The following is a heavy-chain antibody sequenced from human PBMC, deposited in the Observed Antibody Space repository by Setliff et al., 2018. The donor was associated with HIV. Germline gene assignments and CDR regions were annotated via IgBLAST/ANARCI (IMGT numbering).Heavy chain of an antibody. CDR1: GFTFNDAW. Sequence: PGGSMRLSCAASGFTFNDAWMNWVRQAPGKGMEWLAHIKSKTDGETTNYAAPVKGRFTISRDDSKNTVYLQMNSLKPEDTAVYYCASKGRDVYTLEAPGWGQGTLVTVSS. D-gene: IGHD3-3*01. CDR3: ASKGRDVYTLEAPG. V-gene: IGHV3-15*01. CDR2: IKSKTDGETT. J-gene: IGHJ4*02.